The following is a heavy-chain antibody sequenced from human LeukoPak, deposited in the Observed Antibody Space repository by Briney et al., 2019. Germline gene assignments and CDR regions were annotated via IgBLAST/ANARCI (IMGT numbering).Heavy chain of an antibody. Sequence: ASVKVSCKASGYTFTSYGISWVRQAPGQGLEWMGWISAYNGNTNYAQKLQGRVTMTSDTSTSTAYMELRSLRSDDTAVYYFARGDIRSGYSYMDIWGKGTTVTVSS. D-gene: IGHD2-15*01. CDR2: ISAYNGNT. J-gene: IGHJ6*03. V-gene: IGHV1-18*01. CDR3: ARGDIRSGYSYMDI. CDR1: GYTFTSYG.